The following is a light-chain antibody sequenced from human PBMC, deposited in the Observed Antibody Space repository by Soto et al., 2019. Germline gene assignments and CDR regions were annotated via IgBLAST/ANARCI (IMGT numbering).Light chain of an antibody. CDR3: SSYTSSSTHVV. V-gene: IGLV2-14*01. CDR2: DVS. J-gene: IGLJ2*01. Sequence: QSALTQPASVSGSPGQSITISCTGTSSDVGGYNYVSWYQQHPGNAPKLMIYDVSNRPSGVSNRFSGSKSGNTASLTISGLHAEDEADYYCSSYTSSSTHVVFGGGTMLTVL. CDR1: SSDVGGYNY.